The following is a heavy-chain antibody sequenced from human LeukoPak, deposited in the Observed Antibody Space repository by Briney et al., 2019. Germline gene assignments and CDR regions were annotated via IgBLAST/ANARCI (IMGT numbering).Heavy chain of an antibody. CDR2: INHSGST. D-gene: IGHD6-13*01. CDR3: ARGNSSSCPDY. CDR1: GGSFSGYY. J-gene: IGHJ4*02. Sequence: SETLSLTCAVYGGSFSGYYWSWISQPPGKGLEWIGEINHSGSTNYNPSLKSRVTISVDTSKNQFSLKLSSVTAADTAVYYCARGNSSSCPDYWGQGTLVTVSS. V-gene: IGHV4-34*01.